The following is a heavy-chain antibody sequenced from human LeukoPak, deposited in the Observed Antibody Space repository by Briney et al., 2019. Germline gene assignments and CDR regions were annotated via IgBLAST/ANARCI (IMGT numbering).Heavy chain of an antibody. CDR1: GYTFTSYA. V-gene: IGHV1-3*01. J-gene: IGHJ4*02. CDR2: INAGNGNT. CDR3: AREIAVAGTFDY. D-gene: IGHD6-19*01. Sequence: ASVKVSCKASGYTFTSYAMHWVRQAPGQRLGWMGWINAGNGNTKYSQKFQGRVTITRDTSASTAYMELSSLRSEDTAVYYCAREIAVAGTFDYWGQGTLVTVSS.